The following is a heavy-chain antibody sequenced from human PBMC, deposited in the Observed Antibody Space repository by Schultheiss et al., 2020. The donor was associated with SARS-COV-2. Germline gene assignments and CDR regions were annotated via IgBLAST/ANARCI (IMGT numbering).Heavy chain of an antibody. CDR3: ARDSGYSYGYGY. CDR2: ISSSGSTI. J-gene: IGHJ4*02. CDR1: GFTFGDYA. V-gene: IGHV3-11*04. D-gene: IGHD5-18*01. Sequence: GGSLRLSCTASGFTFGDYAMSWFRQAPGKGLEWVSYISSSGSTIYYADSVKGRFTISRDNAKNSLYLQMNSLRAEDTAVYYCARDSGYSYGYGYWGQGTLVTVSS.